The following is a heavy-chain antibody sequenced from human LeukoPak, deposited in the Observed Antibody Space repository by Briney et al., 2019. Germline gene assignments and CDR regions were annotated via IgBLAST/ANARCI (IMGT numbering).Heavy chain of an antibody. J-gene: IGHJ4*02. D-gene: IGHD5-18*01. CDR1: GGSFSGYY. Sequence: SETLSLTCAVYGGSFSGYYWSRIRQPPGKGLEWVGEINHSGSTNYNPSLKSRVTISVDTSKNQFSLKLSSVTAADTAVYYCARQLWDRPFDYWGQGTLVTVSS. CDR2: INHSGST. V-gene: IGHV4-34*01. CDR3: ARQLWDRPFDY.